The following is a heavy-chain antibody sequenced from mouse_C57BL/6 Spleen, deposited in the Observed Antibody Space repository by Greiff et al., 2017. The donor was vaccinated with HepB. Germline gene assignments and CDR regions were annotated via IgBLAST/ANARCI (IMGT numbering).Heavy chain of an antibody. CDR1: GYTFTSYW. Sequence: QVQLQQPGAELVKPGASVKMSCKASGYTFTSYWITWVKQRPGQGLEWIGDIYPGSGSTNYNEKFKSKATLTVDTSSSTAYMQLSSLTSEDSAVYYCASLLRPRGYFDYWGQGTTLTVSS. V-gene: IGHV1-55*01. J-gene: IGHJ2*01. CDR2: IYPGSGST. CDR3: ASLLRPRGYFDY. D-gene: IGHD2-4*01.